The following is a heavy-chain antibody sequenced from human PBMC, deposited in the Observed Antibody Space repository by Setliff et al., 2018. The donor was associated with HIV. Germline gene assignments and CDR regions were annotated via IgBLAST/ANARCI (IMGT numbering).Heavy chain of an antibody. D-gene: IGHD3-16*01. J-gene: IGHJ2*01. V-gene: IGHV3-20*04. CDR3: ARSPYYENSVAWYFDL. Sequence: GGSLRLSCAASGFRFDDYGMSWVRQTPGKGLEWVAGINWNGGCTGYGDSVKGRFTISRDNTQNSLYLQMDSLTVEDTALYYCARSPYYENSVAWYFDLWGRGTLVTVSS. CDR2: INWNGGCT. CDR1: GFRFDDYG.